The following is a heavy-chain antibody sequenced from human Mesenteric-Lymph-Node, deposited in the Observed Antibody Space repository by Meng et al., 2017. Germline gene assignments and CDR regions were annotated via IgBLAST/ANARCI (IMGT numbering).Heavy chain of an antibody. Sequence: QLQLQESGPGLVKPSETLSLTCTASGGSISSSTSYCGWIRQPPGKGLEWIGSIYYSGRTYYNPSLKSRVTMSVDTSKNQFSLKLSSVTAADTAVYYCARLWFGERPPDYWGQGTLVTVSS. CDR2: IYYSGRT. J-gene: IGHJ4*02. CDR3: ARLWFGERPPDY. V-gene: IGHV4-39*01. CDR1: GGSISSSTSY. D-gene: IGHD3-10*01.